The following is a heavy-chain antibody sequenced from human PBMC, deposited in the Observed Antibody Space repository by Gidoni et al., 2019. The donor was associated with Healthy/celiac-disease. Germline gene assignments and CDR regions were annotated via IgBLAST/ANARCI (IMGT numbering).Heavy chain of an antibody. Sequence: EVQMVQSGAAVKKPGASRKISGKGHGYSITSYWIGWVRQMPGKGLEWMGIICPGDSDTRYSPSFQGQVTISADKSISTAYLQWSSLKASDTAMYYCARRGDCTGGVCLDFDYWGQGTLVTVSS. CDR2: ICPGDSDT. V-gene: IGHV5-51*01. J-gene: IGHJ4*02. CDR1: GYSITSYW. CDR3: ARRGDCTGGVCLDFDY. D-gene: IGHD2-8*02.